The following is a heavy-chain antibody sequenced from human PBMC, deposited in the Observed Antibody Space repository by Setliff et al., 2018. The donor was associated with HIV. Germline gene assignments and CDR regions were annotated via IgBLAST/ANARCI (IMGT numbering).Heavy chain of an antibody. D-gene: IGHD6-19*01. CDR1: GSTFSTNA. J-gene: IGHJ4*02. CDR3: ARGSCSGCYLSDY. Sequence: ASVQVSCKAFGSTFSTNAIHWVRQAPGQRLEWMGYINAGDDNTRYSEEFQGRVTITRDTSANTAYMELSSLRSEDTAVYYCARGSCSGCYLSDYWGLGTLVIVSS. CDR2: INAGDDNT. V-gene: IGHV1-3*01.